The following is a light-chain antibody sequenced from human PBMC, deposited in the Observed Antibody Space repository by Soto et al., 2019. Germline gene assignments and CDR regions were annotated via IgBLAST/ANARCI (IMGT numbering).Light chain of an antibody. V-gene: IGLV2-14*01. CDR1: SSDVGGYKY. J-gene: IGLJ1*01. CDR2: DVS. Sequence: QSALTQPASVSGSPGQSIAISCTGTSSDVGGYKYVSWYQQYPVKAPKLMIYDVSNRPSGVSDRFSGSKSGNTASLTISGLQSEDEADYYCSSYTSSSSYVFGTGTKLTVL. CDR3: SSYTSSSSYV.